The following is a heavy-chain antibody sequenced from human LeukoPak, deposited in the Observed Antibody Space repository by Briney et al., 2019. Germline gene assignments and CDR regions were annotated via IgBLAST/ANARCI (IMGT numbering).Heavy chain of an antibody. CDR1: GGSLSTYY. CDR3: ARIGYSFRDDF. V-gene: IGHV4-59*01. CDR2: IYFSGST. Sequence: KPSETLSLTCSVSGGSLSTYYWSWIRQPPGKGLEWIGYIYFSGSTNYNPSLKSRVTISVDTSKNQFSLNVNSVTAADTAVYYCARIGYSFRDDFWGQGTLVTVSS. J-gene: IGHJ4*02. D-gene: IGHD5-18*01.